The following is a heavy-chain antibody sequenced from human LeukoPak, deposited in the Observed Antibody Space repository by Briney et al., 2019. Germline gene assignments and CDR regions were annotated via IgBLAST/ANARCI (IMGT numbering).Heavy chain of an antibody. J-gene: IGHJ4*02. CDR3: ARAGSSSGPYYFDY. Sequence: GGSLRLSCAASGFTFSSYSMNWVRQAPGKGLEWVSSISNSSSYIYYADSVKGRFTISRDNAKNSLYLQMNSLRAEDTAVYYCARAGSSSGPYYFDYWGQGTLVTVSS. V-gene: IGHV3-21*01. D-gene: IGHD6-19*01. CDR2: ISNSSSYI. CDR1: GFTFSSYS.